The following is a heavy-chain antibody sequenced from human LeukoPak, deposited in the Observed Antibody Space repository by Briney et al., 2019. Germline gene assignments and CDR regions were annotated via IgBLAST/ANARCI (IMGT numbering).Heavy chain of an antibody. J-gene: IGHJ4*02. CDR1: GFTFSTYA. V-gene: IGHV3-48*01. D-gene: IGHD3-3*01. CDR3: ARDSGWGGYYMPLGPDY. Sequence: GGSLRLSCAASGFTFSTYAMDWVRQAPGKGLEWVSYLSSSSSVIYHADSVKGRFTISRDNAKNSLYLQMNSLRAEDTAVYYCARDSGWGGYYMPLGPDYWGQGTLVTVSS. CDR2: LSSSSSVI.